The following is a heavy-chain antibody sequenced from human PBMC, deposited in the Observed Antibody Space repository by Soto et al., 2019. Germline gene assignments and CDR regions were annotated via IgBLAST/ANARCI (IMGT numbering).Heavy chain of an antibody. Sequence: QLHLQESGPGRVKPSETLSLMCSVSGGSISTSGNYWGWVRQAPEKGLEWIGGIYYGGTTNYNPSLNRRVTISVDTSKNQFSLKLTSLTAADTAVYYCARLPLVRGLPAWGQGTLVTVSS. CDR2: IYYGGTT. CDR3: ARLPLVRGLPA. J-gene: IGHJ5*02. V-gene: IGHV4-39*01. D-gene: IGHD3-10*01. CDR1: GGSISTSGNY.